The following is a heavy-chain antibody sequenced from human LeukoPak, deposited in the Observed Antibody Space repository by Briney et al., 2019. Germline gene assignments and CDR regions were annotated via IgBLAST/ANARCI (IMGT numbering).Heavy chain of an antibody. CDR2: SYYSGST. D-gene: IGHD2-21*02. CDR3: ARRVVVTAILDDAFDI. V-gene: IGHV4-59*08. J-gene: IGHJ3*02. CDR1: GGSISSYY. Sequence: NPSETLSLTCTVSGGSISSYYWSWIRQPPGKGLEWIGYSYYSGSTNYYPSLKSRVTILVDTSKNQFSLKLSSVTAADTAVYYCARRVVVTAILDDAFDIWGQGTMVTVSS.